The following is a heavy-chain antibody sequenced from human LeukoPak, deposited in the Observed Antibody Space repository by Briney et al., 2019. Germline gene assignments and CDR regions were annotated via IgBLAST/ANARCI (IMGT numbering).Heavy chain of an antibody. CDR2: IHYSGST. CDR3: ARQGVTITQGGHLDY. D-gene: IGHD5-24*01. J-gene: IGHJ4*02. V-gene: IGHV4-59*08. CDR1: GGSISGYY. Sequence: SETLSLTCTVSGGSISGYYWSWIRQPPGKGLEWIGYIHYSGSTNYNPSLTSRVTVSVDMSKNQLSLRLSSVTAADTAVYYCARQGVTITQGGHLDYWGQGTLVTVSS.